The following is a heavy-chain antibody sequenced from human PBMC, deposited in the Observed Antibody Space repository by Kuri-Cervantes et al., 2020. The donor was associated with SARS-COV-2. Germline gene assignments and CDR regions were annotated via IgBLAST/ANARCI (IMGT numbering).Heavy chain of an antibody. J-gene: IGHJ4*02. D-gene: IGHD6-6*01. CDR1: GGSISSYY. CDR3: ARISSSWDRRFDY. V-gene: IGHV4-4*09. Sequence: GSLRLSCTVSGGSISSYYWSWIRQPPGKGLEWIGSIYHSGSTYYNPSLKSRVTISVDTSKNQFSLKLSSVTAADTAVYYCARISSSWDRRFDYWGQGTLVTVSS. CDR2: IYHSGST.